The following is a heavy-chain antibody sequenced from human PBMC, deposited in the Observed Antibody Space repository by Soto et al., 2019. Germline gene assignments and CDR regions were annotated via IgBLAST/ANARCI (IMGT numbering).Heavy chain of an antibody. CDR2: ISSSSSYI. CDR1: GFTFSSYS. CDR3: ARDLSYGDYYFDY. Sequence: GGSLRLYCAASGFTFSSYSMNWVRQAPGKGLEWVSSISSSSSYIYYADSVKGRFTISRDNAKNSLYLQMNSLRAEDTAVYYCARDLSYGDYYFDYWGQGTLVTVSS. V-gene: IGHV3-21*01. J-gene: IGHJ4*02. D-gene: IGHD4-17*01.